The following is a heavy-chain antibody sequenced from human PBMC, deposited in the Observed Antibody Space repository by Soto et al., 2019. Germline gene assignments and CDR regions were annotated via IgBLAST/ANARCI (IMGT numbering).Heavy chain of an antibody. CDR3: ARGVDRWFDP. J-gene: IGHJ5*02. CDR2: ISSSSSYI. V-gene: IGHV3-21*01. Sequence: EVQLVESGGGLVKPGGSLRLSCAASGFTFSSYSMNWVRQAPGKGLEWVSSISSSSSYIYYEDSVKGRFTISRDNAKNSLYLQMNSLRAEDTAVYYCARGVDRWFDPWGQGTLVTVSS. CDR1: GFTFSSYS. D-gene: IGHD3-9*01.